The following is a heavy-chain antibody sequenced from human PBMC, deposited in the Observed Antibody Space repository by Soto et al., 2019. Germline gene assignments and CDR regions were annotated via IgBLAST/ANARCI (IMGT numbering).Heavy chain of an antibody. J-gene: IGHJ4*02. CDR1: GGSVSSGSYY. D-gene: IGHD3-22*01. CDR2: IYYSGST. Sequence: PSETLSLTCTVSGGSVSSGSYYWSWIRQPPGKGLEWIGYIYYSGSTNYNPSLKSRVTISVDTSKNQFSLKLSSVTAADTAVYYCARGDNYYDSSGQFDYWGQGTLVTVSS. V-gene: IGHV4-61*01. CDR3: ARGDNYYDSSGQFDY.